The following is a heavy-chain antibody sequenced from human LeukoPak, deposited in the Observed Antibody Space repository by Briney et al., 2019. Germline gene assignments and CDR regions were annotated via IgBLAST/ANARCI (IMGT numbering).Heavy chain of an antibody. Sequence: GGTLRLSCAASGFTFSSYWMSWVRQAPGKGLEWVANIKEDGSRNHYVDSVKGRFTISRDNAKNSLYLQMSSLRAEDTAVYYCARQLSGWDDADPYWGQGTPVTVSS. CDR1: GFTFSSYW. V-gene: IGHV3-7*05. J-gene: IGHJ4*02. D-gene: IGHD6-19*01. CDR2: IKEDGSRN. CDR3: ARQLSGWDDADPY.